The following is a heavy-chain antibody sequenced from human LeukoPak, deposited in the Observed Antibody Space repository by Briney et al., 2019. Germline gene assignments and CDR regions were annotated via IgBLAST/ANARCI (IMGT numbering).Heavy chain of an antibody. CDR1: GSTFDDYA. CDR3: ASVTCSGGSCYYYHYGMDV. CDR2: ISGDGGST. V-gene: IGHV3-43*02. Sequence: GGSLRLSCAASGSTFDDYAMHWVRQAPGKGLEWVSLISGDGGSTYYADFVKGRFTISRDNSKNSLYLQMNSLRTEDTALYYCASVTCSGGSCYYYHYGMDVWGQGTTVTVSS. J-gene: IGHJ6*02. D-gene: IGHD2-15*01.